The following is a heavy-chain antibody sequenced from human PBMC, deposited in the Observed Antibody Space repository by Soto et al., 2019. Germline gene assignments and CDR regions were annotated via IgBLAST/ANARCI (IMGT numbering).Heavy chain of an antibody. CDR2: IYYSGST. J-gene: IGHJ5*02. CDR1: GGSISSYY. D-gene: IGHD3-16*02. Sequence: SETLSLTCTVSGGSISSYYWSWIRQPPGKGLEWIGYIYYSGSTNYNPSLKSRVTISVDTSKNQFSLKLSSVTAADTAVYYCARDNTFGGVIATNWFDPWGQGTLVTVSS. CDR3: ARDNTFGGVIATNWFDP. V-gene: IGHV4-59*01.